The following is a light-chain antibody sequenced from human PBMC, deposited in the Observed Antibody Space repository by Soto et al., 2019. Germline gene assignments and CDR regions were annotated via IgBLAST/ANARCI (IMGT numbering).Light chain of an antibody. V-gene: IGLV1-40*01. CDR2: GNN. CDR1: SSNFGAGND. Sequence: QSVLTQPPSGSGAPGQRVTISCTGSSSNFGAGNDVQWYQQLPGTAPKLLIFGNNNRPSGVPDRFAGAKSGTSASLAISGLQAGDGAYYYCQSYDSRLRGSVFGTGTKLTVL. J-gene: IGLJ1*01. CDR3: QSYDSRLRGSV.